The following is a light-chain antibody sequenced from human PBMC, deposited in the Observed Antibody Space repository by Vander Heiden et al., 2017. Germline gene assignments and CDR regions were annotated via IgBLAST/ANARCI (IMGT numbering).Light chain of an antibody. J-gene: IGKJ4*01. Sequence: IQMPQSPSSLSASVGDRVTITCQPSQDISNDLNWYQQKQGKAPKLLIYDASNLETGVPSRVSGSGSGTDFTSNISSLQPEDIATDYGKQYGKLPLTFGGGTKVEIK. V-gene: IGKV1-33*01. CDR2: DAS. CDR1: QDISND. CDR3: KQYGKLPLT.